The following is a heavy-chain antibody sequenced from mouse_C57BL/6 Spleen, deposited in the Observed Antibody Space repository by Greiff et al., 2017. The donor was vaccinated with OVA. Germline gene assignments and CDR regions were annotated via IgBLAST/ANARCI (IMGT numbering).Heavy chain of an antibody. CDR3: ARRYGSSPFDY. V-gene: IGHV1-9*01. CDR2: ILPGSGST. J-gene: IGHJ2*01. D-gene: IGHD1-1*01. Sequence: QVQLKQSGAELMKPGASVKLSCKATGYTFTGYWIEWVKPRPGLGLEWIGEILPGSGSTNYPEQLKGQAKLPADTSSNTAYMQLSSLTTEDSAIYYCARRYGSSPFDYWGQGTTLTVSS. CDR1: GYTFTGYW.